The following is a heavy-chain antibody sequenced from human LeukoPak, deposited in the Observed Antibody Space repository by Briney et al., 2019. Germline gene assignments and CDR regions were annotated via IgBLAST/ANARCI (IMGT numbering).Heavy chain of an antibody. CDR1: GFTFSSYS. V-gene: IGHV3-21*01. D-gene: IGHD6-13*01. CDR3: ARDTGAAAATWNEYFQH. J-gene: IGHJ1*01. CDR2: ISSSSSYI. Sequence: GGSLRLSCAASGFTFSSYSMNWVRQTPGKGLEWVSSISSSSSYIYYADSVKGRFTISRDNAKNSLYLQMNSLRAEDTAVYYCARDTGAAAATWNEYFQHWGQGTLVTVSS.